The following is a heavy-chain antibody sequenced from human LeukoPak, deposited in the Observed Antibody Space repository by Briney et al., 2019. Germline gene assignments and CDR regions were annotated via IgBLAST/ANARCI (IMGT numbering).Heavy chain of an antibody. Sequence: TGGSLRLSCAASGFTFSSYSMNWVRQAPGKGLEWVSSISSSSSYIYYADSVKGRFTISRDNAKNSLYLQMNSLRAEDTAVYYCARDPADIVVVPAAISSYYYYGMDVWGQGTTVTVSS. CDR3: ARDPADIVVVPAAISSYYYYGMDV. J-gene: IGHJ6*02. D-gene: IGHD2-2*02. V-gene: IGHV3-21*01. CDR1: GFTFSSYS. CDR2: ISSSSSYI.